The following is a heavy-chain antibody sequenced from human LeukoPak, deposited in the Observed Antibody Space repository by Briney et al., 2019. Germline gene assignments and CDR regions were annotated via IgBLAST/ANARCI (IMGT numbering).Heavy chain of an antibody. Sequence: GGSLRLSCAASGFTFSTYSMNWVRQAPGKGLEWVSSISTSSTYIYYADSVKGRFTISRDNAKNSLYLQMNSLRAEDTAVYFCARIRPGNYFDYWGQGALVTVSS. D-gene: IGHD6-6*01. V-gene: IGHV3-21*01. J-gene: IGHJ4*02. CDR1: GFTFSTYS. CDR3: ARIRPGNYFDY. CDR2: ISTSSTYI.